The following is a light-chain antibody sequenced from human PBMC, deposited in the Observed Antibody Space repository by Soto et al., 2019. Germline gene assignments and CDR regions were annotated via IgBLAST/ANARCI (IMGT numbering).Light chain of an antibody. CDR3: QQYNKWPPRT. V-gene: IGKV3-15*01. Sequence: ETVMTQSPATLSVSPGERATLSCRASQSVSSNLAWYQQKPGQAPRLLIYGASSRATGIPARFSGSGSGTEFTLTISSLQSEDFAVYYCQQYNKWPPRTFGQGTVVEMK. CDR2: GAS. CDR1: QSVSSN. J-gene: IGKJ1*01.